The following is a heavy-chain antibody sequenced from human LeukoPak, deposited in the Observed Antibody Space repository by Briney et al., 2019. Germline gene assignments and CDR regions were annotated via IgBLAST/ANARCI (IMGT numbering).Heavy chain of an antibody. CDR3: ARDGAGPARVLVPTSWELLGYMDV. J-gene: IGHJ6*04. V-gene: IGHV1-8*03. CDR1: GYIFTGYY. CDR2: INPNSGNT. D-gene: IGHD1-26*01. Sequence: ASVKVSCKASGYIFTGYYMHWVRQAPGQGLEWMGWINPNSGNTGYAQKFQGRVTITRNTSISTAYMELSRLRSDDTAVYYCARDGAGPARVLVPTSWELLGYMDVWGKGTTVTVSS.